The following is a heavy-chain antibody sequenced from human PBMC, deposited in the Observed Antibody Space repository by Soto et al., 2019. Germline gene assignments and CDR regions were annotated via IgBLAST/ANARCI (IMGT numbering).Heavy chain of an antibody. CDR1: GDSVSINSAA. CDR2: TYYRSKWYN. CDR3: AREVSHSSGWSDYYYYGMDV. Sequence: QTLSLTCAISGDSVSINSAAWNWIRQSPSRGLEWLGRTYYRSKWYNDYAVSVKSRITINPDTSKNQFSLQLNSVTPEDTAVYYCAREVSHSSGWSDYYYYGMDVWGQGTTVTV. D-gene: IGHD6-19*01. V-gene: IGHV6-1*01. J-gene: IGHJ6*02.